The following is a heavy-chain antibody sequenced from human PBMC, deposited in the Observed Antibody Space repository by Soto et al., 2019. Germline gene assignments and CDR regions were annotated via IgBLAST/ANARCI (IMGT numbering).Heavy chain of an antibody. J-gene: IGHJ4*02. D-gene: IGHD5-18*01. CDR2: IWYDGSNK. CDR3: ARDQESDTPMPGY. Sequence: LRLSCAASGFTFTSYGMHWVRQAPGKGLEWVAVIWYDGSNKYYADSVKGRVTVSRDNSKNRLYLQMNSLRAEDTAVYYCARDQESDTPMPGYWGQGTLVTVSS. V-gene: IGHV3-33*01. CDR1: GFTFTSYG.